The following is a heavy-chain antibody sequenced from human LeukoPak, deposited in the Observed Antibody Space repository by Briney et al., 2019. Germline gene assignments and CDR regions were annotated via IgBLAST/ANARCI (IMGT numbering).Heavy chain of an antibody. CDR2: IYHSGST. Sequence: PSETLSLTCTVSGGSISSYYWGWIRLPPGKGLQWIGSIYHSGSTYYNPSLKSRVTISVDTSKNQFSLKLSSVTAADTAVYYCAKGYCRGNSCYDDRGAFDYWGQGTLVTVSS. CDR3: AKGYCRGNSCYDDRGAFDY. V-gene: IGHV4-38-2*02. CDR1: GGSISSYY. D-gene: IGHD2-2*01. J-gene: IGHJ4*02.